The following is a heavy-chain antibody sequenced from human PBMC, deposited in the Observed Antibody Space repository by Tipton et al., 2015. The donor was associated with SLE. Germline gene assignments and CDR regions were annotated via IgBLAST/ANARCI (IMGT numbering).Heavy chain of an antibody. D-gene: IGHD1-1*01. Sequence: TLSLTCPVSGFSISSGYYWCWIRQPPGKGVGWVGTIYHNGDTYYKSSLKSRVTISVDTSKNHFSLKLRSVTAADSAVYFCARRSVQEAFDIWDQGPMVTVSS. CDR1: GFSISSGYY. J-gene: IGHJ3*02. CDR2: IYHNGDT. V-gene: IGHV4-38-2*01. CDR3: ARRSVQEAFDI.